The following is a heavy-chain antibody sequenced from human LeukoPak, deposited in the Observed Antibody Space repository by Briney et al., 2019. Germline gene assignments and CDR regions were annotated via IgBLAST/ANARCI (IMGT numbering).Heavy chain of an antibody. CDR3: ARDGGLVGASNY. Sequence: ASVKVSCKASGYTFTGYYMRWVRQAPGQGLEWMGWINPNSGGTNYAQKFQGRVTMTRDTSISTAYMELSRLRSDDTAVYYCARDGGLVGASNYWGQGTLVTVSS. CDR2: INPNSGGT. V-gene: IGHV1-2*02. J-gene: IGHJ4*02. D-gene: IGHD1-26*01. CDR1: GYTFTGYY.